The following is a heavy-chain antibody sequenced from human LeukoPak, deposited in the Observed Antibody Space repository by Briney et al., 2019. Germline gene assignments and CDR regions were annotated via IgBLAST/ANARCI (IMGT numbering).Heavy chain of an antibody. J-gene: IGHJ6*02. CDR2: ISYDGSNK. CDR1: GFTFSSYA. V-gene: IGHV3-30-3*01. Sequence: GGSLRLSCAASGFTFSSYAMHWVRQAPGKGLEWVAVISYDGSNKYYADSVKGRFTISRDNSKNTLYLQMNSLRAEDTAVYYCARVPPYGSGHEPFYYYYGMDVWGQGTTVTVSS. CDR3: ARVPPYGSGHEPFYYYYGMDV. D-gene: IGHD3-10*01.